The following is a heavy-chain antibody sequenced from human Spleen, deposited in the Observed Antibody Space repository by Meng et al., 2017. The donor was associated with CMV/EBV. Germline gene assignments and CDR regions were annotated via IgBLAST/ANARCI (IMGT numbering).Heavy chain of an antibody. Sequence: ASVKVSCKASGYTFTSSDINWLRQATGQGLEWMGWMNPNSGNTDYAQRFQGRVTMTRNTSISTAYMELSSLRFEDTAVYYCAIGDYGGAFDIWGQGTTVTVSS. D-gene: IGHD4-17*01. J-gene: IGHJ3*02. V-gene: IGHV1-8*01. CDR2: MNPNSGNT. CDR3: AIGDYGGAFDI. CDR1: GYTFTSSD.